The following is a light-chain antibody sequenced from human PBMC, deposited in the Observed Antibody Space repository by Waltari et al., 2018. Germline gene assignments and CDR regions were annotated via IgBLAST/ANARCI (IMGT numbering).Light chain of an antibody. V-gene: IGKV3-11*01. Sequence: IVLTQSPPTLSLSPGERATLPCRASQSVSSYLAWYQQKPGQAPRLLINDASNRATGIPARFSGSGSGTDFTLTISSLEPEDFAVYYCQQRSNWPPITFGQGTRLEIK. CDR3: QQRSNWPPIT. J-gene: IGKJ5*01. CDR1: QSVSSY. CDR2: DAS.